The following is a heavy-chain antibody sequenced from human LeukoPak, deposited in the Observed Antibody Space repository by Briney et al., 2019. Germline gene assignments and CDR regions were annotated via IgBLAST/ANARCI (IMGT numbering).Heavy chain of an antibody. V-gene: IGHV1-69*04. CDR1: GGTFSSYA. J-gene: IGHJ6*02. Sequence: ASVKVSRKASGGTFSSYAISWVRQAPGQGLEWMGRIIPILGIANYAQKFQGRVTITADKSTSTAYMELSSLRSEDTAVYYCARDRPDYYYGMDVWGQGTTVTVSS. CDR3: ARDRPDYYYGMDV. CDR2: IIPILGIA.